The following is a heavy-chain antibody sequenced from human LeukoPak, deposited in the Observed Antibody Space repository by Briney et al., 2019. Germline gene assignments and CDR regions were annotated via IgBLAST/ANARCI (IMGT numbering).Heavy chain of an antibody. V-gene: IGHV3-48*03. D-gene: IGHD3-10*01. J-gene: IGHJ4*02. CDR2: ISSSGSTI. Sequence: GGSLRLSCAASGFTFSSYEMNWVRQAPGKGLEWVSYISSSGSTIYYADSVKGRFTISRDNAKNSLYLQMNSLRADDTAVYYCASNPGSITMVRGVNDYWGQGTLVTVSS. CDR3: ASNPGSITMVRGVNDY. CDR1: GFTFSSYE.